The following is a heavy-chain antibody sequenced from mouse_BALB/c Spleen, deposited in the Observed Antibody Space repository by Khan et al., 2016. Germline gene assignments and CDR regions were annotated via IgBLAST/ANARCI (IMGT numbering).Heavy chain of an antibody. Sequence: EVKLEESGGGLVQPGGSMKLSCVVSGFTFSNYWMNWVRQSPEKGLEWVAEFRLKSNNYATHYAESVKGRFTISRDDSKSSVYLQMNNLRAEDTGIYYCTTGFAYWGQGTLVTVSA. CDR2: FRLKSNNYAT. V-gene: IGHV6-6*02. J-gene: IGHJ3*01. CDR3: TTGFAY. CDR1: GFTFSNYW.